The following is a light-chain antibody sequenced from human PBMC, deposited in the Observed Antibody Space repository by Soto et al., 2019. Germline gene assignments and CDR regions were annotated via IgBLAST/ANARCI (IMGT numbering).Light chain of an antibody. CDR3: QHYNSYSEA. CDR2: KAS. CDR1: QTISSW. J-gene: IGKJ1*01. V-gene: IGKV1-5*03. Sequence: DIQMTQSPSTLSGSVGDRVTITCRARQTISSWLAWYQQKPGKAPKLLIYKASTLKSGVPSRFSGSGSGTEFTLTISSLQPDDFATYYCQHYNSYSEAVGQGTKVEL.